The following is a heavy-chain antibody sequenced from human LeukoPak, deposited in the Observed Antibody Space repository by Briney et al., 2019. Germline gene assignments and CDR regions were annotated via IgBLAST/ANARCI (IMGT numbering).Heavy chain of an antibody. CDR2: IYHSGST. CDR3: ARARAGIFDY. CDR1: GGSISSGGYS. J-gene: IGHJ4*02. Sequence: SETLSLTCAVSGGSISSGGYSWSWIRQPPGKGLEWIGYIYHSGSTYYNPSLKSRATISVDRSKNQFSLKLSSVTAADTAVYYCARARAGIFDYWGQGTLVTVSS. D-gene: IGHD1-1*01. V-gene: IGHV4-30-2*01.